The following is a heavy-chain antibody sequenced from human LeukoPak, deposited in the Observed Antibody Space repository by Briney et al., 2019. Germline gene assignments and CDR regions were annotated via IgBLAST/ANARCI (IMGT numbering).Heavy chain of an antibody. J-gene: IGHJ6*03. Sequence: ASVKVSCKASGYTFTSYGISWVRQAPGQGLEWMGWISAYNGNTNYAQKLQGRVTMTTDTSTSTAYMELRSLRSDDTAVYYCAKDQWELPPRGYYYYYYMDVWGKGTTVTISS. CDR2: ISAYNGNT. CDR3: AKDQWELPPRGYYYYYYMDV. D-gene: IGHD1-26*01. V-gene: IGHV1-18*01. CDR1: GYTFTSYG.